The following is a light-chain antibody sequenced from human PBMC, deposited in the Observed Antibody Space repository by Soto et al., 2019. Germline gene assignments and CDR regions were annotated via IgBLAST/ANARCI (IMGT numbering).Light chain of an antibody. CDR1: QPLXSW. Sequence: DIRMTQSPSALSGSVGDRVTITCRASQPLXSWFAWYQQKPGKAPKILXDKASTLKRGVPSRFSGSGSGTEFTLTISSMQPEYFANYYCQHYNSDSEAFGQGTKVDI. CDR3: QHYNSDSEA. V-gene: IGKV1-5*03. CDR2: KAS. J-gene: IGKJ1*01.